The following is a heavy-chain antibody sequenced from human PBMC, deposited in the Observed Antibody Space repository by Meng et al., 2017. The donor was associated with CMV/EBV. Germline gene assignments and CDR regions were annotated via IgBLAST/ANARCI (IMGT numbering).Heavy chain of an antibody. CDR2: IKQDGSEK. V-gene: IGHV3-7*01. Sequence: GGSLRLSCAASGFTFSSYWMNWVRQAPGKGLEWVATIKQDGSEKYYVDSVKGWFAISRDNAENSLFLHMNSLRAEDTAVYYCAGDPAISMVRGVISDYWGQGTLVTVSS. CDR1: GFTFSSYW. J-gene: IGHJ4*02. CDR3: AGDPAISMVRGVISDY. D-gene: IGHD3-10*01.